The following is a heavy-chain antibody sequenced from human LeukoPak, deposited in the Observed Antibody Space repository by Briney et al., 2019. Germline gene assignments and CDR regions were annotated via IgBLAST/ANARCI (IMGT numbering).Heavy chain of an antibody. CDR2: IIPIFGTA. CDR3: ARSHLGATQPFDY. CDR1: GGTFSSYA. J-gene: IGHJ4*02. V-gene: IGHV1-69*13. D-gene: IGHD2-15*01. Sequence: ASVKVSCKASGGTFSSYAISWVRQAPGQGLEWMGGIIPIFGTANYAQKFQGRVTITADESTSTAYMKLSSLRSEDTAVYYCARSHLGATQPFDYWGQGTLVTVSS.